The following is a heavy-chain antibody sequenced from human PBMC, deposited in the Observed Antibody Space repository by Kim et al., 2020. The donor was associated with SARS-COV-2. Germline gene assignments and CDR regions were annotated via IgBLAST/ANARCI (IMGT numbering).Heavy chain of an antibody. CDR2: IIPILGIT. Sequence: SVKVSCKASGGTFSSYAINWVRQAPGQGLEWMGRIIPILGITNYAQKFQGTLTITADKSTSTAYMELSSLRSEDTAVYYCARASFFYDSSGYHFDYWGQVTLVTVSS. CDR1: GGTFSSYA. D-gene: IGHD3-22*01. J-gene: IGHJ4*02. V-gene: IGHV1-69*04. CDR3: ARASFFYDSSGYHFDY.